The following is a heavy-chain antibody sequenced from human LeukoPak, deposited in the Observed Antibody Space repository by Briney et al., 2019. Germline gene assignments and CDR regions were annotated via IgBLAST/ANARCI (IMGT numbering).Heavy chain of an antibody. CDR3: ARDYYDSSGSLDV. D-gene: IGHD3-22*01. CDR2: IWYDGSNK. CDR1: GFTFSGFD. V-gene: IGHV3-33*07. Sequence: PGGSLRLSCAASGFTFSGFDMYWVRQAPGKGLEWVAVIWYDGSNKYYADSVKGRFTISRDNSKNTLYLQMNSLRAEDTAVYYCARDYYDSSGSLDVWGQGTTVTVSS. J-gene: IGHJ6*02.